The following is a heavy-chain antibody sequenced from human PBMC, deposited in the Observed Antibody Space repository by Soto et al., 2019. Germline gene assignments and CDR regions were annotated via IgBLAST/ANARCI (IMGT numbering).Heavy chain of an antibody. D-gene: IGHD5-12*01. V-gene: IGHV5-51*01. CDR2: IYPGDSDT. Sequence: GESLKISCKGSGYSFTSDWIAWVRQMPGKGLEWMGIIYPGDSDTTYSPSFQGQVSISVDKSISTAYLQWNSLKASDTAMYYCASREDGYKNEIEDWGQGTLVTVS. CDR3: ASREDGYKNEIED. J-gene: IGHJ4*02. CDR1: GYSFTSDW.